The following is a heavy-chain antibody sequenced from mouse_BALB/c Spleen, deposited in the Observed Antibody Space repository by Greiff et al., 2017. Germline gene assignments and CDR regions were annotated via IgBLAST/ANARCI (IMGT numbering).Heavy chain of an antibody. CDR1: GFTFSDYY. D-gene: IGHD2-1*01. J-gene: IGHJ4*01. CDR3: ARAGIYYGNRFNAMDY. CDR2: ISDGGSYT. V-gene: IGHV5-4*02. Sequence: EVQRVESGGGLVKPGGSLKLSCAASGFTFSDYYMYWVRQSPEKRLEWVATISDGGSYTYYPDSVKGRFTISRDNAKNNLYLQMSSLKSEDTAMYYCARAGIYYGNRFNAMDYWGQGTSVTVSA.